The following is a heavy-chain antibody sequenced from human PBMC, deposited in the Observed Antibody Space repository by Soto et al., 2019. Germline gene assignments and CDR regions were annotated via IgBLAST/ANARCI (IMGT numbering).Heavy chain of an antibody. CDR2: FDPEDGET. J-gene: IGHJ6*02. CDR3: ATAGIVGATKTPYYYYGMDV. V-gene: IGHV1-24*01. CDR1: GGTFSSYA. D-gene: IGHD1-26*01. Sequence: ASVKVSCKASGGTFSSYAISWVRQAPGKGLEWMGGFDPEDGETIYAQKFQGRVTMTEDTSTDTAYMELSSLRSEDTAVYYCATAGIVGATKTPYYYYGMDVWGHLTTVTVYS.